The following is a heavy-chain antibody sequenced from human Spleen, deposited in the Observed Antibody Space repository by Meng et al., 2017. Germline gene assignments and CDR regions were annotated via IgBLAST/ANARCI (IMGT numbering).Heavy chain of an antibody. J-gene: IGHJ4*02. Sequence: QQQLQESGSGLVKPSQTLSLTCAVSGGSISSGTYSWNWIRQPPGPPSLKSRVTISVDRSKNQFSLKLSSVTAADAAVYFCARGVEDYSDSSGFAWYFDYWGQGTLVTVSS. CDR3: ARGVEDYSDSSGFAWYFDY. CDR1: GGSISSGTYS. V-gene: IGHV4-30-2*01. D-gene: IGHD3-22*01.